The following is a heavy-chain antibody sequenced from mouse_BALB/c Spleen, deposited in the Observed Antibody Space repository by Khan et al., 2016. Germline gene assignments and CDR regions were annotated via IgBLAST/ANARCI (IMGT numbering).Heavy chain of an antibody. V-gene: IGHV9-3*02. CDR3: ARTGDYPYYSIDY. CDR1: EYTFTNYG. J-gene: IGHJ4*01. Sequence: QIQLVQSGPELKKPGETVKISCKASEYTFTNYGMNWVKQAPGKGLKWMGWINTNTGEPTYAEEFKGRFAFSLEASASTAYLQINILTNEDSATYFCARTGDYPYYSIDYWGQGTSVTVSS. CDR2: INTNTGEP. D-gene: IGHD2-13*01.